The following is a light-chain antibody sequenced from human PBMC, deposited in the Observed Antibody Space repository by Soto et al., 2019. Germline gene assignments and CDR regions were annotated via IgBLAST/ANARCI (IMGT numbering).Light chain of an antibody. CDR3: QQYNTYSQT. CDR2: DAS. CDR1: QSISGW. J-gene: IGKJ1*01. Sequence: DIQMTQSPPTLSASVGDRVTITCRASQSISGWLAWYQQKPGKAPKLLIYDASNLEGGVPSRFSGTGSGTEVTRTISSLQPEDFATYYCQQYNTYSQTFGQGTKVEI. V-gene: IGKV1-5*01.